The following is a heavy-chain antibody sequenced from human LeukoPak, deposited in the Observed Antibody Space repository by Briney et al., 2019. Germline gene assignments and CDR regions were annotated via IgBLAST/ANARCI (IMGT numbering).Heavy chain of an antibody. J-gene: IGHJ6*03. V-gene: IGHV4-34*01. CDR2: INHSGST. D-gene: IGHD3-3*01. CDR1: GGSFSGHY. CDR3: TRGSNLWSGYYRGYYYYMDV. Sequence: PSETLSLTCAVHGGSFSGHYRSWIRQPPGKGLEWIGEINHSGSTNYNPSLKSRVTISVDTSKNKSSLKLSSVTAADRPVYYCTRGSNLWSGYYRGYYYYMDVWGKGTTVTVSS.